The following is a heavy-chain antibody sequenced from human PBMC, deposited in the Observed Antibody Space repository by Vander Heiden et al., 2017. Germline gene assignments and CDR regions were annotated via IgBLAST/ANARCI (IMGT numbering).Heavy chain of an antibody. V-gene: IGHV3-33*01. J-gene: IGHJ3*02. CDR1: GFTFRAYG. D-gene: IGHD3-22*01. Sequence: QVQLVESGGVVAQPGRPLRLSFTASGFTFRAYGMHWVRQAPGKGLEWVELIWYDGSNKFYADSMKGRFTISRDNSKNTLYVQMNTLRAEDTAVYYCTRALNPYYYDSSGLSDAFDIWGQGTMVTVSS. CDR3: TRALNPYYYDSSGLSDAFDI. CDR2: IWYDGSNK.